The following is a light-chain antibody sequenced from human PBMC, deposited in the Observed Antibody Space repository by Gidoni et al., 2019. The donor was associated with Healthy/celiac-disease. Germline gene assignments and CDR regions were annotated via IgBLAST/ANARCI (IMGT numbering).Light chain of an antibody. V-gene: IGKV1-9*01. Sequence: SFLSASVGDRVTITCRASQGISSYLACYQQKPGKAPKLLLYAASTLQSGVPSRFSGRGSGTAFTLTISSLQPADFATYYCQQLNSYPLTFXGXTKVEIK. CDR1: QGISSY. CDR3: QQLNSYPLT. CDR2: AAS. J-gene: IGKJ4*01.